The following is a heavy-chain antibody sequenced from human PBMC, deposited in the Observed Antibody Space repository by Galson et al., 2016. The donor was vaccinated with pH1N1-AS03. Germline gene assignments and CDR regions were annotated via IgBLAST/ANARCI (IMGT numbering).Heavy chain of an antibody. CDR2: IRSKSNNSTT. CDR3: TRRAGGSHGSDP. V-gene: IGHV3-73*01. D-gene: IGHD3-16*01. Sequence: SLRLSCAASGFKFSDSSLHWVRQASGKGLEWVGRIRSKSNNSTTAFAASVKGRFTISRDDSKNTAYLQMNSLQVDDTAVYYCTRRAGGSHGSDPWGQGTLVTVSS. CDR1: GFKFSDSS. J-gene: IGHJ5*02.